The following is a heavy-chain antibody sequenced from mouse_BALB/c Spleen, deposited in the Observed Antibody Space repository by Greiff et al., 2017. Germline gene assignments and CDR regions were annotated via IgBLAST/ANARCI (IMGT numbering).Heavy chain of an antibody. CDR1: GFTFSSYA. Sequence: EVKVVESGGGLVKPGGSLKLSCAASGFTFSSYAMSWVRQTPEKRLEWVATISSGGSYTYYPDSVKGRFTISRDNAKNTLYLQMSSLRSEDTAMYYCARQYDYDRYYYAMDYWGQGTSVTVSS. CDR2: ISSGGSYT. D-gene: IGHD2-4*01. CDR3: ARQYDYDRYYYAMDY. J-gene: IGHJ4*01. V-gene: IGHV5-9-3*01.